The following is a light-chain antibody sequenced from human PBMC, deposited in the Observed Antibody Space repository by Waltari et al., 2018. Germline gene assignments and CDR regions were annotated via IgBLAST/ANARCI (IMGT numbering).Light chain of an antibody. CDR3: QQRRDWPLT. Sequence: SCRASHSVTNYLALYQQRPGQAPRLLIYDTSNRATGIPARFSGSGFGTDFTLTISSLEPEDFAVYYCQQRRDWPLTFGGGTKVEIK. CDR1: HSVTNY. J-gene: IGKJ4*01. V-gene: IGKV3-11*01. CDR2: DTS.